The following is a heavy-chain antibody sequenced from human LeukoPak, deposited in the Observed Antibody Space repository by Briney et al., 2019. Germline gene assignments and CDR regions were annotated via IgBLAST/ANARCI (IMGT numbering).Heavy chain of an antibody. Sequence: GGSLRLSCAASGFTFSSHAMSWVRQAPGKGLEWVSAISGSGYSTYYGDSVKGRFTISRDNSKNTLYLQMNSLRAEDTAVYYCAKTRPLDSSSWSHGDYWGQGTLVTVSS. CDR3: AKTRPLDSSSWSHGDY. J-gene: IGHJ4*02. D-gene: IGHD6-13*01. V-gene: IGHV3-23*01. CDR1: GFTFSSHA. CDR2: ISGSGYST.